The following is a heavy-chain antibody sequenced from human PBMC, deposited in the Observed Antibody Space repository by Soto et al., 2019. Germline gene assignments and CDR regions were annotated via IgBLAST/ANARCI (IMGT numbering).Heavy chain of an antibody. CDR3: AKDGGVSARYFDT. CDR2: ISDSDDDT. J-gene: IGHJ4*02. V-gene: IGHV3-23*01. D-gene: IGHD2-8*01. Sequence: EVQLLESGGGLGQPGGSLRLSCTASGFTFSKYAMSWVRQAPGKGLEWISGISDSDDDTYYADSVRGRFTISRDNSKNTLYLQMNSLRGDDPAVYYCAKDGGVSARYFDTWGQGTLVTVSS. CDR1: GFTFSKYA.